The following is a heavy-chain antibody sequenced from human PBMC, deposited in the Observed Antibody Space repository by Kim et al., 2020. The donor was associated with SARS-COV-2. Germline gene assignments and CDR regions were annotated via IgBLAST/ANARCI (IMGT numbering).Heavy chain of an antibody. V-gene: IGHV3-7*01. CDR2: LKQDGSEK. D-gene: IGHD3-3*01. J-gene: IGHJ6*03. Sequence: GGSLRLSCAASGFTFSSYWMSWVRQAPGKGLEWVANLKQDGSEKYYVDSVKGRFTISRDNAKNSLYLQMNSLRAEDTAVYYCARDQSRITIFGVVINYYYMDVWGKGTTVTVSS. CDR3: ARDQSRITIFGVVINYYYMDV. CDR1: GFTFSSYW.